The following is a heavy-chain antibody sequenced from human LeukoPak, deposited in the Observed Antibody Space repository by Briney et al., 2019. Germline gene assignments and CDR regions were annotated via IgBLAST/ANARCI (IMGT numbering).Heavy chain of an antibody. J-gene: IGHJ4*02. Sequence: SETLSLTCTVSGGSISSSSYYWGWIRQPPGKGLEWIGSIYYNGSTYYNPSLKSRVTISVDTSKNQFSLKLSSVTAADTAVYYCAREPKTTHFDYWGQGALVTVSS. V-gene: IGHV4-39*07. CDR3: AREPKTTHFDY. CDR1: GGSISSSSYY. CDR2: IYYNGST. D-gene: IGHD4-11*01.